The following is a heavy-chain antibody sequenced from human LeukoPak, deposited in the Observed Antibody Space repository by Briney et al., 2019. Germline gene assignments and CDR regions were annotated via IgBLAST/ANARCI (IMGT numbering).Heavy chain of an antibody. D-gene: IGHD6-13*01. Sequence: GGSLRLSCAASGLTFSSYWMSWVRQAPGKGPEWVANIKPDGSGKYYVDSVKGRFTISRDNAKNSLYLQMNSLRAEDTALYYCAKDIGGIAAAGTVFYFDYWGQGTLVTVSS. CDR1: GLTFSSYW. CDR2: IKPDGSGK. V-gene: IGHV3-7*03. CDR3: AKDIGGIAAAGTVFYFDY. J-gene: IGHJ4*02.